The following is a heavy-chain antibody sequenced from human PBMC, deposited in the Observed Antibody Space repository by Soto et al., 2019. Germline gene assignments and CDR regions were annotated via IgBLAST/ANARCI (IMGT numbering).Heavy chain of an antibody. CDR2: IYYSGRT. CDR1: TASISSATFY. D-gene: IGHD6-25*01. J-gene: IGHJ4*02. V-gene: IGHV4-39*01. CDR3: ARHGVAALQVDF. Sequence: QLQLQESGPGLVKPSGTLSLTCTVSTASISSATFYWGWIRQHPGKGLEWIGSIYYSGRTYYNPSLKSRVTRYVDTSKNQCALKRNSVTATDTAVYYCARHGVAALQVDFWGQGTLVTVAA.